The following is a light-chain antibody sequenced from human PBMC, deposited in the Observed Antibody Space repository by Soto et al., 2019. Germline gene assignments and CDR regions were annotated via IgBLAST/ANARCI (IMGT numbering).Light chain of an antibody. V-gene: IGKV3-15*01. CDR2: AAS. J-gene: IGKJ1*01. CDR3: QQYYHWPRT. CDR1: QSVASN. Sequence: EMAVTQSPATLSVSPGERATLSCRASQSVASNLAWYQQKPGQTPRLLIYAASTRATGIPARFSGSGSGTDFNLTITSLQPEDFAVYYCQQYYHWPRTFGQGTKVDIK.